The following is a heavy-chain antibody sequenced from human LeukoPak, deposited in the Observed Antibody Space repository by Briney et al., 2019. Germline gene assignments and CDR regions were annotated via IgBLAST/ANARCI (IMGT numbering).Heavy chain of an antibody. CDR2: ISAYNGNT. V-gene: IGHV1-18*01. CDR3: ARVVRELHLLDY. D-gene: IGHD3-10*01. J-gene: IGHJ4*02. Sequence: ASVKVSCKASGYTFTSYGISWVRQAPGQGLEWMGWISAYNGNTNYAQKLQGRVTMTTDASTSTAYMELRSLRSDDTAVYYCARVVRELHLLDYWGQGTLVTVSS. CDR1: GYTFTSYG.